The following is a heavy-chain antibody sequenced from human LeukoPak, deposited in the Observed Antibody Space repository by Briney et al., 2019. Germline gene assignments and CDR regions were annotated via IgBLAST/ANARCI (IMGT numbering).Heavy chain of an antibody. CDR1: GFTVSSNY. D-gene: IGHD3-10*01. J-gene: IGHJ6*02. CDR3: AGRDRGYYYGLDL. V-gene: IGHV3-66*01. Sequence: PGGSLRLSCAASGFTVSSNYMSWVRQAPVKGLEWVSVIHSGGSIVYANSVKGRFTISRDNSKNTLYLQMNGLRAEDTGVYYCAGRDRGYYYGLDLWGQGTTVTVSS. CDR2: IHSGGSI.